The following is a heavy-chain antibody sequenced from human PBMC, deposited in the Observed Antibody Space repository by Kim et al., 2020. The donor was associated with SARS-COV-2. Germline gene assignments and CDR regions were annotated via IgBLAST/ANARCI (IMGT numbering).Heavy chain of an antibody. J-gene: IGHJ6*02. CDR3: ASTVVVTRAYYYYGMDV. D-gene: IGHD2-2*01. CDR2: INPSGGST. CDR1: GYTFTSYY. Sequence: ASVKVSCKASGYTFTSYYMHWVRQASGQGLEWMGIINPSGGSTSYAQKFQGRVTMTRDTSTSTVYMELSSLRSEDTAVYYCASTVVVTRAYYYYGMDVWGQGTTVTVSS. V-gene: IGHV1-46*01.